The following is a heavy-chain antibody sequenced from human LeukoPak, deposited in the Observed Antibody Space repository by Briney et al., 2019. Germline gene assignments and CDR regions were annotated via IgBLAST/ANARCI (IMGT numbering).Heavy chain of an antibody. J-gene: IGHJ3*02. V-gene: IGHV4-39*07. Sequence: SETLSLTCTVSGGSISSSSYYWGWIRQPPGKGLEWIGSIYYSGSTYYNPSLKSRVTISVDTSKNQFSLKLSSVTAADTAVYYCARDQGGSYYFSGGDAFDIWGQGTMVTVSS. CDR3: ARDQGGSYYFSGGDAFDI. CDR2: IYYSGST. CDR1: GGSISSSSYY. D-gene: IGHD1-26*01.